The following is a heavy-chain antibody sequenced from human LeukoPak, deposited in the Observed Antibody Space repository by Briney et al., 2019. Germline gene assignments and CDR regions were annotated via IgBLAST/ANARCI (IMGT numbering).Heavy chain of an antibody. CDR2: INHSGST. Sequence: SETLSLTCAVYGGSFSGYYWSWIRQPPGKGLEWIGEINHSGSTNYNPSLKSRVTISVDTSKNQFSLKLSSVTAADTAVYYCARARIRPYGMDVWGQGTTATVSS. CDR1: GGSFSGYY. D-gene: IGHD3-10*01. V-gene: IGHV4-34*01. CDR3: ARARIRPYGMDV. J-gene: IGHJ6*02.